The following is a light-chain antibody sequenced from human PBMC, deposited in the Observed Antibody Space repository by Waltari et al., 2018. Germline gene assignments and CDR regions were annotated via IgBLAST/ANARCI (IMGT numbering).Light chain of an antibody. J-gene: IGKJ4*01. Sequence: EIVMTQTHHSLPVTPGEPASISCRSSQSLLHSNGNTYLFWYRQRPGQSPKVLINMVSSRASGVPDRFSGSGSGTDCTLKISRVEAEDVGVYFCLQDLQVPLTFGGGTKVEIK. V-gene: IGKV2-29*01. CDR1: QSLLHSNGNTY. CDR3: LQDLQVPLT. CDR2: MVS.